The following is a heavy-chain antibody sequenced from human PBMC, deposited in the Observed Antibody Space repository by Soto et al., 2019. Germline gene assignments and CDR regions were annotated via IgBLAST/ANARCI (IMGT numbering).Heavy chain of an antibody. CDR2: IKQDGSEK. D-gene: IGHD2-2*01. CDR3: ARDQVDIVVVPAATHYYYYGMDV. Sequence: EVQLVESGGGLVQPGGSLRLSCAASGFTFSSYWMSWVRQAPGKGLEWVANIKQDGSEKYYVDSVKGRFTISRDNAKNSLYLQMNSLRAEDTAVYYCARDQVDIVVVPAATHYYYYGMDVWGQGTTVTFSS. J-gene: IGHJ6*02. CDR1: GFTFSSYW. V-gene: IGHV3-7*05.